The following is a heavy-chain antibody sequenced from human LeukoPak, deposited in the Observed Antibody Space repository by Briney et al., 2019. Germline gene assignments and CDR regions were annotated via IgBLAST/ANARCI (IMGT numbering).Heavy chain of an antibody. D-gene: IGHD6-6*01. J-gene: IGHJ4*02. CDR2: ISSYGCST. CDR1: GFNLSRYS. Sequence: GGSLRLSCAASGFNLSRYSVHWVRHAPGKGLEYVSAISSYGCSTYYANSVKDRFTISRDNSKNTVYLKMGSLRTEDMAVYYCARISRSHDYDYWGQGTLVTVSS. CDR3: ARISRSHDYDY. V-gene: IGHV3-64*01.